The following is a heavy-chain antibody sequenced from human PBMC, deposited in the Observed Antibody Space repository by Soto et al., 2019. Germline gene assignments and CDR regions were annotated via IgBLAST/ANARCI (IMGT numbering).Heavy chain of an antibody. V-gene: IGHV3-33*01. CDR3: ARDRTNYGDY. CDR1: GFTFRNYG. D-gene: IGHD3-16*01. J-gene: IGHJ4*02. CDR2: IWYDGSNE. Sequence: QVQLVESGGGVVQPGRSLRLSCAASGFTFRNYGVHWVRQAPGKGLEWVAVIWYDGSNEYYADSVKGRFTISRDNSKNTVYLQMNSLRDEDTAVYFCARDRTNYGDYWGQGTLVTVSS.